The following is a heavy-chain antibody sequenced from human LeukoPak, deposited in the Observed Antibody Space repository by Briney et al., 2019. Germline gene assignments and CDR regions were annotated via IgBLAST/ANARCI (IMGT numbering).Heavy chain of an antibody. J-gene: IGHJ3*02. CDR3: ARHGRPHHHSYDYVWGSYRYWAFDI. CDR1: GGSIRSYY. D-gene: IGHD3-16*02. CDR2: IYYSGST. Sequence: PSETLSLTCTVSGGSIRSYYWSWIRQPPGKGLEWIGYIYYSGSTNYNPSLKSRVTISVDTSKNQFSLKLSSVTAADTAVYYCARHGRPHHHSYDYVWGSYRYWAFDIWGQGTMVTVSS. V-gene: IGHV4-59*08.